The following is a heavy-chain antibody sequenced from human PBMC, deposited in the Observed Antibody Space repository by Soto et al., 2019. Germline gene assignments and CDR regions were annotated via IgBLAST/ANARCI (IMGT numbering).Heavy chain of an antibody. CDR2: IRSKAYGGTT. V-gene: IGHV3-49*03. CDR3: TRDNDIXTGYYLRDYYYGMDV. J-gene: IGHJ6*02. Sequence: GGSPRLSCTASGFNFGDYAMSWFRQAPGKGLEWVGFIRSKAYGGTTEYAASVKGRFTISRDDSKSIAYLQMNSLKTEDTAVYYCTRDNDIXTGYYLRDYYYGMDVWGQGTTVTVSS. D-gene: IGHD3-9*01. CDR1: GFNFGDYA.